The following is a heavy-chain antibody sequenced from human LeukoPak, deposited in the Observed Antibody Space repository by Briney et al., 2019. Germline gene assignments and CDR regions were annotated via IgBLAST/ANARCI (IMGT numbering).Heavy chain of an antibody. Sequence: SQSRSRTFGDEGWSVGLYYWNLVSQPPANGLDWIGEINHSGSTKYNPSLKSRVTISIDTSKNQFSLKVSSATVADTAVYYCAGGPLTTLELFYYWGQGTLVTVSS. CDR3: AGGPLTTLELFYY. D-gene: IGHD4-23*01. CDR2: INHSGST. CDR1: GWSVGLYY. J-gene: IGHJ4*02. V-gene: IGHV4-34*01.